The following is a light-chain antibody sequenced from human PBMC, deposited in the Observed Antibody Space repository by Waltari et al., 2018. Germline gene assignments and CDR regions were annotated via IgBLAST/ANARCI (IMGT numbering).Light chain of an antibody. Sequence: EIVMTQSPATLSVSPGERASLSCRASQSVRSNLAWYQQKPGQAPRHLIYDASTRATGVPARFSGSGSGTEFTLTISSLQSEDFAVYYCQQYNSWPLTFGGGTKVEIK. V-gene: IGKV3-15*01. CDR2: DAS. CDR3: QQYNSWPLT. J-gene: IGKJ4*01. CDR1: QSVRSN.